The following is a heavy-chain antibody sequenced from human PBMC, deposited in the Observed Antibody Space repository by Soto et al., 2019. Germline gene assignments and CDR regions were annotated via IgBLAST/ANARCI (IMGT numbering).Heavy chain of an antibody. CDR1: GFTFSSYS. CDR3: ARDSSIQLWLPAPQTNDY. Sequence: EVQLVESGGGLVQPGGSLRLSCAASGFTFSSYSMNWVRQAPGKGLEWVSYISSSSSTIYYADSVKGRFTISRDNXKXSXXLQMNSLRAEDTAVYYCARDSSIQLWLPAPQTNDYWGQGTLVTVSS. CDR2: ISSSSSTI. V-gene: IGHV3-48*01. D-gene: IGHD5-18*01. J-gene: IGHJ4*02.